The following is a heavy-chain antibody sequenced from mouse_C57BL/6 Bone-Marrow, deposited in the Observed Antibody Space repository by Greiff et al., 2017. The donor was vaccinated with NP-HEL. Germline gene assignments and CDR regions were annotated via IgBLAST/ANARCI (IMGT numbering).Heavy chain of an antibody. Sequence: VQLQQPGAELVKPGASVKLSCKASGYTFTSYWMHWVKQRPGRGLEWIGRIDPNSGGTKYNEKFKSKATLTVDKPSRTAYMQLSSLTSEVSAVSYGEREVISTVIRGYALAYWGQGTLVTVSA. V-gene: IGHV1-72*01. CDR1: GYTFTSYW. J-gene: IGHJ4*01. CDR3: EREVISTVIRGYALAY. D-gene: IGHD2-5*01. CDR2: IDPNSGGT.